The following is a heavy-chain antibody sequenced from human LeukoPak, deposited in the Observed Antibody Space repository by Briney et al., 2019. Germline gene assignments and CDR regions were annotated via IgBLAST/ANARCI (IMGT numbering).Heavy chain of an antibody. CDR3: ARVATSYAPDGMDV. V-gene: IGHV3-48*02. Sequence: GGSLRLSCAAYGFTFSSYSMNWVRQAPGKGLEWVSYISSSSSTIYYADSVKGRFTISRDNAKNSLYLQMNSLREEDTAVYYCARVATSYAPDGMDVWGQGTTVTVSS. CDR1: GFTFSSYS. J-gene: IGHJ6*02. D-gene: IGHD2-2*01. CDR2: ISSSSSTI.